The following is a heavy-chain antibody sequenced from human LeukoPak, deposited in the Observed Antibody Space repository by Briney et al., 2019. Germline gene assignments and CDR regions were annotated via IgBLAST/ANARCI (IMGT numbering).Heavy chain of an antibody. Sequence: ASVKVSCKASGYTFTSYGISWVRQAPGQGLEWMGWISAYNGNTNYAQKLQGRVTMTTDTSTSTAYMELRSLRSDDTAVYYCARDPHSSSSAHLDYWGQGTLVTVSS. J-gene: IGHJ4*02. V-gene: IGHV1-18*01. D-gene: IGHD6-6*01. CDR3: ARDPHSSSSAHLDY. CDR1: GYTFTSYG. CDR2: ISAYNGNT.